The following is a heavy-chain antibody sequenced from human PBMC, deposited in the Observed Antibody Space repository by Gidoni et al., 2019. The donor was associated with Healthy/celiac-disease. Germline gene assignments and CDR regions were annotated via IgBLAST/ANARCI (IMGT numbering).Heavy chain of an antibody. J-gene: IGHJ6*02. CDR2: IYTSGST. D-gene: IGHD6-6*01. V-gene: IGHV4-4*07. Sequence: QVQLQESVPGLVKPSETLSLTCTVPGGSISSYYWSWIRQPAGKGLEWIGRIYTSGSTNYNPPLKSRVTMSVDTSKNQFSLKLSSVTAADTAVYYCARELNRAARLAHYYYGMDVWGQGTTVTVSS. CDR1: GGSISSYY. CDR3: ARELNRAARLAHYYYGMDV.